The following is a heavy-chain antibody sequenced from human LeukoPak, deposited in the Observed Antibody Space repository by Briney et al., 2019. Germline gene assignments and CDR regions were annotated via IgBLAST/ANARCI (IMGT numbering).Heavy chain of an antibody. J-gene: IGHJ3*02. CDR2: IYYSGST. V-gene: IGHV4-59*01. CDR3: AREGFAFDI. CDR1: GGSISSYY. Sequence: SETLSLTWTVSGGSISSYYWSWIRQPPGKGLEWIGYIYYSGSTNYNPSLKSRVTISVDTSKNQFSLKLSSVTAADTAVYYCAREGFAFDIWGQGTMVTVSS.